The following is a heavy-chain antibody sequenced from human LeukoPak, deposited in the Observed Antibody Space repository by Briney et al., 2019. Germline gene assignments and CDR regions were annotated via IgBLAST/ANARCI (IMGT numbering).Heavy chain of an antibody. CDR2: ISAYNGNT. D-gene: IGHD3-10*01. J-gene: IGHJ5*02. CDR3: ARGPPMVRGVILNWFDP. V-gene: IGHV1-18*01. CDR1: GYTFISYG. Sequence: ASVKVSCKASGYTFISYGISWVRQAPGQGLEWMGWISAYNGNTNYAQKLQGRVTMTTDTSTSTAYMELRSLRSDDTAVYYCARGPPMVRGVILNWFDPWGQGTLVTVSS.